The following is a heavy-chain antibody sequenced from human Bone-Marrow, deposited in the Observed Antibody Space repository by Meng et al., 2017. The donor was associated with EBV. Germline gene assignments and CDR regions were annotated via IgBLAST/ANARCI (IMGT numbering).Heavy chain of an antibody. Sequence: QVQLQESGPGLVKASGSLSLTCAVSGGSINSSNCCVWVRQPPGKGLGCIGEIYHSGGTNPSLQSRVTISVDKAKNHFSLKLRSVTAADTAVYYCARNLLALAVNEDYFDFWGQGSLVTVSS. D-gene: IGHD6-19*01. V-gene: IGHV4-4*02. J-gene: IGHJ4*02. CDR3: ARNLLALAVNEDYFDF. CDR2: IYHSGGT. CDR1: GGSINSSNC.